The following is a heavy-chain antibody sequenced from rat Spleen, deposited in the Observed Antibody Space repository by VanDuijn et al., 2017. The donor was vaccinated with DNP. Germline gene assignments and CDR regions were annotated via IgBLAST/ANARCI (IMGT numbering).Heavy chain of an antibody. V-gene: IGHV5-29*01. Sequence: EVQLVESGGGLVQPGRSLKLSCAASGFTFSNYGMAWVRQAPTKGLEWVATMSYDGSSTYYRDSVKGRFTISRDNAKNTLYLQMDSLRSEDTATYYCASHDYSYWGQGVMVTVSS. D-gene: IGHD1-1*01. CDR3: ASHDYSY. CDR1: GFTFSNYG. J-gene: IGHJ2*01. CDR2: MSYDGSST.